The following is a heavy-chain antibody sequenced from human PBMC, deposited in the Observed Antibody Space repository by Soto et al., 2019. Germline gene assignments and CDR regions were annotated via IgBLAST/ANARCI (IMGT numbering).Heavy chain of an antibody. Sequence: QVQLVQSGAEVKKPGASVKVSCKASGYTFTGYYMHWVRQAPGQGLEWMGWINPNSGGTNYAQKFQGRVTMTRDTSISTAYMELSRLRSDDTAVYYCARDGGSSGWYGYFQHWGQGTLVTVSS. CDR2: INPNSGGT. V-gene: IGHV1-2*02. CDR3: ARDGGSSGWYGYFQH. CDR1: GYTFTGYY. D-gene: IGHD6-19*01. J-gene: IGHJ1*01.